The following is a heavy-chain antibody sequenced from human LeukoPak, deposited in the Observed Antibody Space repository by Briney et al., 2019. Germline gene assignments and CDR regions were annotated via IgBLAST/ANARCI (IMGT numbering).Heavy chain of an antibody. CDR2: ISYDGSNK. D-gene: IGHD5-12*01. V-gene: IGHV3-30*03. CDR3: ARELVDIVATGPFDYYYYYGVDV. J-gene: IGHJ6*02. Sequence: PGRSLRLSCVASGVTLDYFGMHWARQAPGKGLEWVAVISYDGSNKYYADSVKGRFTISRDNAKNTLYLQMNSLRAEDTAVYYCARELVDIVATGPFDYYYYYGVDVWGQGTTVTVSS. CDR1: GVTLDYFG.